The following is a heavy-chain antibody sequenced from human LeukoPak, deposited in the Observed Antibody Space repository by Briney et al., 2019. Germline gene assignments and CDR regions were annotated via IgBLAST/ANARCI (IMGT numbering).Heavy chain of an antibody. CDR3: ARARSWYSSLDAFDI. CDR1: GYSFTGYY. D-gene: IGHD6-13*01. J-gene: IGHJ3*02. CDR2: INPNSGGT. Sequence: GASVKVSCKASGYSFTGYYMHWVRQAPGQGLEWMGWINPNSGGTNYAQRFQGRVTMTRDTSISTAYMELSRLRSDDTAVYYCARARSWYSSLDAFDIWGQGTMVTVSS. V-gene: IGHV1-2*02.